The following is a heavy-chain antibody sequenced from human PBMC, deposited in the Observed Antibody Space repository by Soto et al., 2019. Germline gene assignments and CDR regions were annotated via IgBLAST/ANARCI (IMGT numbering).Heavy chain of an antibody. CDR2: INAGYGNT. Sequence: QVHLVQSGAEVRKPGASVKVSCKASGYTFSSYAMHWVRQAPGQRLEWMGWINAGYGNTKSSQKFQDRVTISRDTTASTAYMELTSLRSEATAVYYCARDTGDGTFLFWGQGPLDSFSS. J-gene: IGHJ4*02. CDR1: GYTFSSYA. D-gene: IGHD7-27*01. V-gene: IGHV1-3*01. CDR3: ARDTGDGTFLF.